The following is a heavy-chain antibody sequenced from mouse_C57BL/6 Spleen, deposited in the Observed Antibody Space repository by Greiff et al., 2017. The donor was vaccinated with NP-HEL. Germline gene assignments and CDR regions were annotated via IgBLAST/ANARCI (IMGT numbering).Heavy chain of an antibody. CDR2: IDPETGGT. Sequence: VKLVESGAELVRPGASVTLSCKASGYTFTDYEMHWVKQTPVHGLEWIGAIDPETGGTAYNQKFKGKAILTADKSSSTAYMELRSLTSEDSAVYYCTRAGLEDYWGQGTTLTVSS. D-gene: IGHD3-3*01. J-gene: IGHJ2*01. CDR3: TRAGLEDY. CDR1: GYTFTDYE. V-gene: IGHV1-15*01.